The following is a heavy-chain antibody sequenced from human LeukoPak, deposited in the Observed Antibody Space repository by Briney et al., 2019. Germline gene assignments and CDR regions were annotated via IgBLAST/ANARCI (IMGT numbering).Heavy chain of an antibody. J-gene: IGHJ4*02. V-gene: IGHV4-31*03. D-gene: IGHD3-10*01. Sequence: SETLSLTCTVSGGSISSGGYYWSWIRQHPGKGLEWIGYIYYSGSTYYNPSLKSRVTISVDTSKNQFSLKLSSVTAADTAVYYCARRGFGELLAYYFDYWGQGTLVTVSS. CDR3: ARRGFGELLAYYFDY. CDR2: IYYSGST. CDR1: GGSISSGGYY.